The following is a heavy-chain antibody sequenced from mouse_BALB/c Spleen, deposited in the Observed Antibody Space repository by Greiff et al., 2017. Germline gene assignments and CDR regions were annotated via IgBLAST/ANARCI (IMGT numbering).Heavy chain of an antibody. D-gene: IGHD2-1*01. J-gene: IGHJ3*01. CDR3: ARGGGNWLAY. CDR1: GFTFSSFG. V-gene: IGHV5-6-5*01. CDR2: ISSGGST. Sequence: EVKLVESGGGLVQPGGSRKLSCAASGFTFSSFGMHWVRQAPEKGLEWVASISSGGSTYYPDSVKGRFTISRDNARNILYLQMSSLRSEDTAMYYCARGGGNWLAYWGQGTLVTVSA.